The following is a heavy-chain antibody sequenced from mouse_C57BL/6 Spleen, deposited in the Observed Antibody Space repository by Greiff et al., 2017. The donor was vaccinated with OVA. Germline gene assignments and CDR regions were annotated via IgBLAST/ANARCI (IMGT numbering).Heavy chain of an antibody. CDR2: IDPETGGT. J-gene: IGHJ2*01. CDR3: TRGGYDDYYFDY. V-gene: IGHV1-15*01. D-gene: IGHD2-2*01. Sequence: VQLQQSGAELVRPGASVTLSCKASGYTFTDYEMHWVKQTPVPGLEWIGAIDPETGGTAYNQQFTGKAILTADKSSSTAYMALRSLTSEDSAVYYCTRGGYDDYYFDYWGQGTTLTVSS. CDR1: GYTFTDYE.